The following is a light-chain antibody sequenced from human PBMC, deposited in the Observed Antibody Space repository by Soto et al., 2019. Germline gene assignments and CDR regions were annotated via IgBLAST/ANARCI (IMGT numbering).Light chain of an antibody. CDR2: AAS. CDR1: QSISSY. CDR3: QQTYSTPIT. J-gene: IGKJ5*01. Sequence: DIRVTQLPSSLFSPLGDRVTITCRASQSISSYLNWYQQKPGKAPKLLIYAASSSQSGVPSRFSGSGSGTDFTLTISSLQPEDFATYYCQQTYSTPITFGQGTRLEIK. V-gene: IGKV1-39*01.